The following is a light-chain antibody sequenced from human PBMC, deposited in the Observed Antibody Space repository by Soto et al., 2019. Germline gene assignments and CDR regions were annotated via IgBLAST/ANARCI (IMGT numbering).Light chain of an antibody. CDR1: SSDVGGYNY. V-gene: IGLV2-11*01. CDR3: CSYAGYYTLV. CDR2: AVS. J-gene: IGLJ2*01. Sequence: QSVLTQPRSVSGSPGQSVTISCTGTSSDVGGYNYVSWYQQHPGKAPKLIIYAVSGRPSGVPDRFSGSKSGNTVSLTISGLQADDEADYYCCSYAGYYTLVFGGGTKLTVL.